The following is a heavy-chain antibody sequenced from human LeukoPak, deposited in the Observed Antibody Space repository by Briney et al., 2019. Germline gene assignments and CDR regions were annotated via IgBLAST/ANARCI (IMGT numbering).Heavy chain of an antibody. V-gene: IGHV3-21*01. Sequence: GGSLRLSCAASGFTFSSYSMNWVRQAPGKGLEWVSSISSSSSYIYYADSVKGRFTISRDNAKNSLYLQMNSLRAEDTAVYYCARDEAGTTARGAFDIWGQGTMVTVSS. D-gene: IGHD1-1*01. CDR2: ISSSSSYI. J-gene: IGHJ3*02. CDR3: ARDEAGTTARGAFDI. CDR1: GFTFSSYS.